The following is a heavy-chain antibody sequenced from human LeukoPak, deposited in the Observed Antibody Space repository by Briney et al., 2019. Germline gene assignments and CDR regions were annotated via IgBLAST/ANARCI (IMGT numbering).Heavy chain of an antibody. CDR3: ARDLILGIAAAGLDY. Sequence: SETLSLTCTVSGGSISSSSYYWGWIRQPPGKGLEWIGSIYYSGSTYYNPSLKSRVTISVDTSKNQFSLKLSSVTAADTAVYYCARDLILGIAAAGLDYWGQGTLVTVSS. V-gene: IGHV4-39*02. CDR2: IYYSGST. D-gene: IGHD6-13*01. J-gene: IGHJ4*02. CDR1: GGSISSSSYY.